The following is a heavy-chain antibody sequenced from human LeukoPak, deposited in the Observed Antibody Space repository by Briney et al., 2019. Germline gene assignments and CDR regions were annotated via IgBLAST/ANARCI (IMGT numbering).Heavy chain of an antibody. CDR1: GYTFTSYA. CDR3: ARASVYSGYNPLDY. Sequence: ASVKVSCKASGYTFTSYAMHWVRQAPGQRLEWMGWINAGNGNTKYSQKFQGRVTITRDTSASTAYMELSSLRSEDTAVYYCARASVYSGYNPLDYWGQGTLVTVSS. D-gene: IGHD5-12*01. J-gene: IGHJ4*02. V-gene: IGHV1-3*01. CDR2: INAGNGNT.